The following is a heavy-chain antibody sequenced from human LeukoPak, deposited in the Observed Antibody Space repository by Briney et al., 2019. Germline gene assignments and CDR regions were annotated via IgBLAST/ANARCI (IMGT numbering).Heavy chain of an antibody. Sequence: GESLKISCKTSGYSFVSHWIVWVRQMPGKGLEWLGIIYPGDSDTRYSPSFQGQVTISADKSISTAYLHWSRLRASDTAMYYCARRPSYDFWSGYYGVDGLDVWGQGTMVTVSS. V-gene: IGHV5-51*01. D-gene: IGHD3-3*01. J-gene: IGHJ3*01. CDR1: GYSFVSHW. CDR2: IYPGDSDT. CDR3: ARRPSYDFWSGYYGVDGLDV.